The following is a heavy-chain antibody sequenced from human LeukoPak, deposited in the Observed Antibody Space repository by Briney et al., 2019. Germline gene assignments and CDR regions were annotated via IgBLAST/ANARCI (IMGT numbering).Heavy chain of an antibody. D-gene: IGHD3-9*01. V-gene: IGHV4-39*02. J-gene: IGHJ4*02. CDR1: GGSISSNYY. Sequence: SETLSLTCTVSGGSISSNYYWGWIRQPPGKGLEWIVSFFYSGSTYYNPSLKSRVTISVDTSKDQFSLRLTSVTAADTAVYYCARARGRYIDFLDYWGQGTLITVSS. CDR2: FFYSGST. CDR3: ARARGRYIDFLDY.